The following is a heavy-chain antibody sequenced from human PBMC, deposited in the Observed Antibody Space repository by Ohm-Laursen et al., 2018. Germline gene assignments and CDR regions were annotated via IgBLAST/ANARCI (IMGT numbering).Heavy chain of an antibody. J-gene: IGHJ3*02. CDR2: IYSGGST. V-gene: IGHV3-53*01. CDR1: GFTVSSNY. CDR3: ARDLFDYYDSSGLDAFDI. D-gene: IGHD3-22*01. Sequence: GSLRLSCAASGFTVSSNYMSWVRQAPGKGLEWVSVIYSGGSTYYADSVKGRFTISRDNSKNTLYLQMNSLRAEDTAVYYCARDLFDYYDSSGLDAFDIWGQGTMVTVSS.